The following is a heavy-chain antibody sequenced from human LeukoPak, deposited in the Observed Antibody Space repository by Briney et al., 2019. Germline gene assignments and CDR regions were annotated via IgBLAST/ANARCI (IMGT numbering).Heavy chain of an antibody. CDR1: GYSFTSYW. J-gene: IGHJ5*02. Sequence: PGESLKISCKGSGYSFTSYWIGWVRQMPGKGLEWMGIIYPGDSDTRYSPSFQGQVTISADKSISTAYLQWSSLKASDTALYYCARHAYYDIPARPHNWFDPWGQGALVTVSS. CDR2: IYPGDSDT. CDR3: ARHAYYDIPARPHNWFDP. V-gene: IGHV5-51*01. D-gene: IGHD3-9*01.